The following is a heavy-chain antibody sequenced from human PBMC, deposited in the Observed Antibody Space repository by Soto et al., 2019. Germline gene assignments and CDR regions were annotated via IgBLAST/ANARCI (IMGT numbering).Heavy chain of an antibody. CDR1: GGSISSSNW. J-gene: IGHJ5*02. CDR2: IYHSGST. V-gene: IGHV4-4*02. CDR3: ARAAEVTAASIFDP. D-gene: IGHD6-13*01. Sequence: QVQLQESGPGLVKPSGTLSLTCAVSGGSISSSNWWSWVRQPPGKGLEWIGEIYHSGSTNYNPSLKSRVTIPVDKSKNHFPLKRSSVTAADTAVYYCARAAEVTAASIFDPRGQGTLVTVSS.